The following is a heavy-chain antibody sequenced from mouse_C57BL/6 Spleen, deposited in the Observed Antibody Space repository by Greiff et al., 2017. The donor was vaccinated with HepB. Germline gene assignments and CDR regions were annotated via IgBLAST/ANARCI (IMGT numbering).Heavy chain of an antibody. CDR2: IYPGDGDT. CDR1: GYAFSSYW. J-gene: IGHJ2*01. Sequence: VQLQQSGAELVKPGASVKISCKASGYAFSSYWMNWVKQRPGKGLEWIGQIYPGDGDTNYNGKFKGKATLTADKSSSTAYMQLSSLTSEDSAVYFCAGEITTVVFDYWGQGTTLTVSS. V-gene: IGHV1-80*01. D-gene: IGHD1-1*01. CDR3: AGEITTVVFDY.